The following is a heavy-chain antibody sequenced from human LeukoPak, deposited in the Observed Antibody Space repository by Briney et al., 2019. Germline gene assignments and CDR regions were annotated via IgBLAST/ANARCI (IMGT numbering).Heavy chain of an antibody. D-gene: IGHD5-12*01. CDR3: ASGYSTHDY. CDR2: ISSSSSTI. J-gene: IGHJ4*02. V-gene: IGHV3-48*01. CDR1: GFTFSSYW. Sequence: GGSLRLSCAASGFTFSSYWMSWVRQAPGKGLEWVSYISSSSSTIYYADSVKGRFTISRDNAKNSLYLQMNSLRAEDTAVYYCASGYSTHDYWGQGTLVTVSS.